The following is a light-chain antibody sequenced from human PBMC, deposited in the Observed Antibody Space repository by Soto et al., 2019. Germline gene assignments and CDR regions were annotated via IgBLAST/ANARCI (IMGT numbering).Light chain of an antibody. CDR2: DVT. CDR1: SSDVGGYNY. V-gene: IGLV2-14*03. Sequence: QSALTQPASVSGSPGQSIAISCTGSSSDVGGYNYVSWYQHHSGKAPKLIIYDVTNRPSGVSDRFSGSKSGNTASLTISGLQAEDEAEYYCSSYTSSSTVIFGGVTKLTVL. CDR3: SSYTSSSTVI. J-gene: IGLJ2*01.